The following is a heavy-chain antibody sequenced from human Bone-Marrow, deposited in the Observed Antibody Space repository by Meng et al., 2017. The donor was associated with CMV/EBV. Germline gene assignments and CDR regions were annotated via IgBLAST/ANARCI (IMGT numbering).Heavy chain of an antibody. J-gene: IGHJ4*02. Sequence: SVKVSCKASGGTFSSYTISWVRQAPGQGLEWLGRIIPILGISTYAQKFQGRVTIVADKPTSTAYMELSSLISEDTAVYYCAARAEPLAMIVVVIKYYFDYWGQGTLVTVSS. CDR2: IIPILGIS. D-gene: IGHD3-22*01. CDR3: AARAEPLAMIVVVIKYYFDY. V-gene: IGHV1-69*02. CDR1: GGTFSSYT.